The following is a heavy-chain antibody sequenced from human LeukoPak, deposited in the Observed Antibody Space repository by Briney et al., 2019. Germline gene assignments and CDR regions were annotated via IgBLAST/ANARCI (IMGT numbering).Heavy chain of an antibody. Sequence: GESLKISCKGSEYIFTNYWIGWVRQMPGKGLKWMGIIYPGDSDARYSPSFQGQVTISADKSISTAYLQWSSLKASDTAMYYCARRRDLYSGSYYPFDYWGQGTLVTVSS. V-gene: IGHV5-51*01. CDR2: IYPGDSDA. J-gene: IGHJ4*02. CDR1: EYIFTNYW. CDR3: ARRRDLYSGSYYPFDY. D-gene: IGHD1-26*01.